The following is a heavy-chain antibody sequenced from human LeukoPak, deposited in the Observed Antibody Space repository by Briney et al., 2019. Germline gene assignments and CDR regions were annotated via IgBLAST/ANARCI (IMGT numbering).Heavy chain of an antibody. V-gene: IGHV3-30*03. D-gene: IGHD3-10*01. J-gene: IGHJ4*02. Sequence: GRSLRLSCAASGFTFSSYGMHWVRQAPGKGLEWVAVISYDGSNKYYADSVTGRFTISRDNSKNSLYLQMNSLRAEDTAVYYCATDDYYGSGSYSFDYWGQGTLVTVSS. CDR3: ATDDYYGSGSYSFDY. CDR2: ISYDGSNK. CDR1: GFTFSSYG.